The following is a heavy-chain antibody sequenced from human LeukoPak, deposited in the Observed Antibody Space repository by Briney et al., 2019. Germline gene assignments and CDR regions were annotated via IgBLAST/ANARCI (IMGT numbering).Heavy chain of an antibody. CDR1: GGSISSYY. CDR3: ARWYGDYVFDY. Sequence: ASETLSLTCTVSGGSISSYYWSWIRQPAGKGLEWIGRIYSSGSINYNPSLRRRVTMSVDTSKNQFSLKLSSVTAADTAVYYCARWYGDYVFDYWGQGTLVTVSS. V-gene: IGHV4-4*07. J-gene: IGHJ4*02. CDR2: IYSSGSI. D-gene: IGHD4-17*01.